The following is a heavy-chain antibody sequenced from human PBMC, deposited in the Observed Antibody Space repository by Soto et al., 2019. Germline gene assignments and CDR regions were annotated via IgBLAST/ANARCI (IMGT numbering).Heavy chain of an antibody. CDR2: IDGSGGIT. CDR3: VKNSGWFNT. V-gene: IGHV3-23*01. D-gene: IGHD3-10*01. CDR1: GFTFGTTD. J-gene: IGHJ5*02. Sequence: QLLQSGGGLVQPGGSLTLSCAASGFTFGTTDMSWVRQAPGEGLEWVSTIDGSGGITYYADSVKGRFTISRNNSRNTVYLQMNSQRGDDTALYYCVKNSGWFNTGGQGALVTVSS.